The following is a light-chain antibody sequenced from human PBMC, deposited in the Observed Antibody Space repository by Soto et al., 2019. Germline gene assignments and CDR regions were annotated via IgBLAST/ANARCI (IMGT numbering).Light chain of an antibody. V-gene: IGKV1-5*03. CDR2: QAS. Sequence: DIQMTQSPSTLSASVGDRVTITCRASQSISSWLAWYQQKPGRAPKLLIYQASSSEIGVPSRFSGSGSGTEFPLTISRLQPDDFATYYCQYYKESSTFGQGTRLEIK. CDR3: QYYKESST. J-gene: IGKJ1*01. CDR1: QSISSW.